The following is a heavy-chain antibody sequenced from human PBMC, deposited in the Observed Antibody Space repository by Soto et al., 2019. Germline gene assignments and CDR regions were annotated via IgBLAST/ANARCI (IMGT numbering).Heavy chain of an antibody. CDR3: ASGFCANRARPYFLDL. D-gene: IGHD2-8*01. Sequence: GGSLRLSCAASRFYFTSYGMHLLRQSPGKGLEWVAVMSNDGNNQFYADSVRGRFIISRDTSKNTLFLQMTSLRPEDTAVYHCASGFCANRARPYFLDLWGPGALVTLFS. CDR1: RFYFTSYG. J-gene: IGHJ5*02. CDR2: MSNDGNNQ. V-gene: IGHV3-30*03.